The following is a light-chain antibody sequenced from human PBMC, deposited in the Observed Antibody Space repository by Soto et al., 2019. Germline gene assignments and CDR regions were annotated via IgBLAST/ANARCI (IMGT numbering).Light chain of an antibody. CDR3: QQDDIWPLT. CDR1: QSVSGR. Sequence: EIVMTQSPATLSMSPGERATLSCRASQSVSGRLAWYQQKRGQAPRLLIHGTSTRATGIPGRFSGSGSGTEFTLTISSLQSEDFAVYYCQQDDIWPLTFGGGTKVEIK. V-gene: IGKV3-15*01. CDR2: GTS. J-gene: IGKJ4*01.